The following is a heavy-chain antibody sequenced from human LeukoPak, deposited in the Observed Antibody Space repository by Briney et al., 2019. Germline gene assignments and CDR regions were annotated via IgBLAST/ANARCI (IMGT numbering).Heavy chain of an antibody. V-gene: IGHV1-69*01. J-gene: IGHJ4*02. CDR2: IIPIFGTA. Sequence: GGSLRLSCAASGFTFSSYAISWVRQAPGQGLEWMGGIIPIFGTANYAQKFQGRVTITADESTSTAYMELSSLRSEDTAVYYCARFLYGGNSGSIDYWGQGTLVTVSS. CDR1: GFTFSSYA. D-gene: IGHD4-23*01. CDR3: ARFLYGGNSGSIDY.